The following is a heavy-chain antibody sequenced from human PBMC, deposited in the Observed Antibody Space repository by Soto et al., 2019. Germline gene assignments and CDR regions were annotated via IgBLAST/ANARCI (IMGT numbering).Heavy chain of an antibody. CDR3: ARVGYDFWSGYHYYYMDV. CDR2: IYYSGST. CDR1: GGSISSYY. D-gene: IGHD3-3*01. Sequence: PSETLSLTCTVSGGSISSYYWSWIRQPPGKGLEWIGYIYYSGSTNYNPSLKSRVTISVDTSKNQFSLKLSSVTAADTAVYYCARVGYDFWSGYHYYYMDVWGKGTTVTVS. V-gene: IGHV4-59*01. J-gene: IGHJ6*03.